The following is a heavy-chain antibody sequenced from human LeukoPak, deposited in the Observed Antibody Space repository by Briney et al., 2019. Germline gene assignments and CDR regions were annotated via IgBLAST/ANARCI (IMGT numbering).Heavy chain of an antibody. V-gene: IGHV1-69*13. J-gene: IGHJ4*02. D-gene: IGHD2-2*01. CDR2: IIPIFGTA. CDR1: GGTFSSYA. Sequence: SVKVSCKASGGTFSSYAISWVRQAPGQGLEWMGGIIPIFGTANYAQKFQGRVTITADESTSTAYMVLSSLRSEDTAVYYCASGGVVPAANLDYWGQGTLVTVSS. CDR3: ASGGVVPAANLDY.